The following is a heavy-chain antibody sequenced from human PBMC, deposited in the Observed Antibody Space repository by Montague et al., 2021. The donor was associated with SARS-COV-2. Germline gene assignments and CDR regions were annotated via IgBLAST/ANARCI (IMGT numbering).Heavy chain of an antibody. Sequence: SETLSLTCAVYGGSFSVYYWSWLRQSPRSGREWIAEINHSGTANYNPSLKSRVSIPVDTSKNQFTLKLTSVTAADTAMYYCAKEREVVRAARTLVAFDLWGQGTMVTVSS. CDR2: INHSGTA. CDR3: AKEREVVRAARTLVAFDL. V-gene: IGHV4-34*01. J-gene: IGHJ3*01. D-gene: IGHD2-2*01. CDR1: GGSFSVYY.